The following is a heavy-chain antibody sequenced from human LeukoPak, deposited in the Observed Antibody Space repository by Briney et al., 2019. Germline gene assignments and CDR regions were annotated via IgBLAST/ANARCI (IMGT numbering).Heavy chain of an antibody. Sequence: PGGSLRLPCAASGFSFDNYIMYWVRQGAGKGLEWVSSINWNGAYIGYADSVKGRFTISRDNARNSLYLQMNSLRTEDTALYYCARGGNYASGPADYWGQGTLVAVSS. D-gene: IGHD3-10*01. CDR2: INWNGAYI. CDR1: GFSFDNYI. V-gene: IGHV3-9*01. J-gene: IGHJ4*02. CDR3: ARGGNYASGPADY.